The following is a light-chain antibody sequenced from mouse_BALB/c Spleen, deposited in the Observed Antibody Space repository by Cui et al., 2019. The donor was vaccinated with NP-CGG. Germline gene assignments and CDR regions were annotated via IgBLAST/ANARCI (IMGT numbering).Light chain of an antibody. CDR3: ALWYSNHWV. Sequence: QALVPHASALPTSPGETVTLTCRSNAGPVTTTNYANWVQEKPDHLFTGLIGGTNNRTPGVPARFSGSLIGDKAALTITGAQTEDEAIYFCALWYSNHWVFGGGTKLTVL. CDR1: AGPVTTTNY. CDR2: GTN. J-gene: IGLJ1*01. V-gene: IGLV1*01.